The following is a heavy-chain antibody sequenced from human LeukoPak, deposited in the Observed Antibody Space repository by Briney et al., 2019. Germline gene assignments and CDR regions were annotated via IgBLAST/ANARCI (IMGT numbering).Heavy chain of an antibody. Sequence: GSLRLSCAASGFTFSSYAMSWVRQAPGKGLEWIGEINHSGYTNDSPSLKSRVTMSIDTSRKQFSLNLRSVTVADTAVYYCTRMTTGHDYWGQGTLVTVSS. CDR2: INHSGYT. D-gene: IGHD4-17*01. V-gene: IGHV4-34*01. CDR1: GFTFSSYA. CDR3: TRMTTGHDY. J-gene: IGHJ4*02.